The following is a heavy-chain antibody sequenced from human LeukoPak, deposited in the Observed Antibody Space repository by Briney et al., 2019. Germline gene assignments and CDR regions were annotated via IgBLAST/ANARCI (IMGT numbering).Heavy chain of an antibody. Sequence: PGGSLRLSCAASGFTFTSYSMNWVRQAPGKGMEWVSSISSSSSYIYYADSVKGRFTISRDNAKNSLYLQRNSLRAEDTAVYDCARGSGYSFDYWGQGTLVTVSS. CDR2: ISSSSSYI. J-gene: IGHJ4*02. CDR3: ARGSGYSFDY. CDR1: GFTFTSYS. D-gene: IGHD3-3*01. V-gene: IGHV3-21*01.